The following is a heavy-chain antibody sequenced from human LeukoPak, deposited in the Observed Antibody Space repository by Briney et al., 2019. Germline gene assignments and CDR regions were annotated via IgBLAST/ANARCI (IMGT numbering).Heavy chain of an antibody. CDR3: ARQGGSYSLYYFYY. J-gene: IGHJ4*02. CDR1: GFTFSSYW. Sequence: GGSLRLSCAASGFTFSSYWMSWVRQAPGKGLEWVANIKQDGSEKYYVDSVKGRFNISRDNDKNSLYLQMNSLRAEDTAVYYCARQGGSYSLYYFYYWGQGTLVTVSS. CDR2: IKQDGSEK. D-gene: IGHD1-26*01. V-gene: IGHV3-7*03.